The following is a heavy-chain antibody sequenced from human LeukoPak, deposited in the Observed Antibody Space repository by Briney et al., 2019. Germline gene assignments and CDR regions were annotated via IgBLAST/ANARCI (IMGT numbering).Heavy chain of an antibody. CDR2: ISYDGSNK. J-gene: IGHJ5*02. CDR3: ASLIVVVVDGWFDP. V-gene: IGHV3-30-3*01. D-gene: IGHD2-15*01. CDR1: GFTFSSYA. Sequence: GGSLRLSCAASGFTFSSYAMHWVRQAPGKGLEWVAVISYDGSNKYYADSVKGRFTISRDNSKNTPYLQMNSLRAEDTAVYYCASLIVVVVDGWFDPWGEGTLVTVSS.